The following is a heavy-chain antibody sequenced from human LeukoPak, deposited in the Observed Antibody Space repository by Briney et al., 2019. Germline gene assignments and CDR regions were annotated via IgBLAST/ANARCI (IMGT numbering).Heavy chain of an antibody. Sequence: GGSLRLSCAASGFTFSSLAMTWVRQAPGKGLEWVSTISASGPYYADAVRGRFTISRDNSRNTLSLQMDSVRAEDAAVYYCAKDHESDGYPCLDHWGLGTLVTVSS. V-gene: IGHV3-23*01. CDR1: GFTFSSLA. D-gene: IGHD3-22*01. J-gene: IGHJ4*02. CDR3: AKDHESDGYPCLDH. CDR2: ISASGP.